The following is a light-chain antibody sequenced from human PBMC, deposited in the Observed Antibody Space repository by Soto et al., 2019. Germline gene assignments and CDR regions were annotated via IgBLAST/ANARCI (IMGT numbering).Light chain of an antibody. CDR2: AAS. CDR1: QSISSY. J-gene: IGKJ3*01. Sequence: DIQMTQSPSSLSASVGDRVTITCRASQSISSYLNWDQQKPGKAPKLLIYAASSLQCGVPSRFSGSGSGTDFTLTISSLQPEDFATYYCQQSYSTPITFGPGTKVDIK. CDR3: QQSYSTPIT. V-gene: IGKV1-39*01.